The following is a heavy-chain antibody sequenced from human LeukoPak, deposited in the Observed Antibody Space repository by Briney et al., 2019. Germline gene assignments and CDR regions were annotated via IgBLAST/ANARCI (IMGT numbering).Heavy chain of an antibody. Sequence: GGSLRLSCAASGFTFSSYWMAWVRQAPGKGLEWVANINQDGSHKYYVDSVKGRFTISRDNAKNSLYLQMNSLRAEDTAVYYCASGLELDYWGQGTLVTVSS. J-gene: IGHJ4*02. V-gene: IGHV3-7*03. CDR1: GFTFSSYW. CDR2: INQDGSHK. CDR3: ASGLELDY.